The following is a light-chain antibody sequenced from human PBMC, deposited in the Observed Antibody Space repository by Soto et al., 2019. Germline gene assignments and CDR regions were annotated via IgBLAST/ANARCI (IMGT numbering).Light chain of an antibody. Sequence: EIVLTQSPGTRSLSPGERATVSCRASQSVSSNYLAWYQQKPGQAPRLLIFGASSRATGIPDRFSGSGSGTEFTLTISRLEPEDFAVYYCQQRSSWPPWTFGQGTKVDIK. CDR1: QSVSSNY. V-gene: IGKV3D-20*02. CDR3: QQRSSWPPWT. J-gene: IGKJ1*01. CDR2: GAS.